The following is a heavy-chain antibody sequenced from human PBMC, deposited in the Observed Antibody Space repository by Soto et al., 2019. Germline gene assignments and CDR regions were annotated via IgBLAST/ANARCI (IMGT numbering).Heavy chain of an antibody. J-gene: IGHJ4*02. V-gene: IGHV4-4*02. CDR1: TGSISSGNW. D-gene: IGHD6-25*01. Sequence: QVQLRESGPGLVEASGTLSLTCEVSTGSISSGNWWSWVRQPPGKGLEWIGEIYYTGATNYNPSLKSRITMTIDQYKDHFSLSLRSATAADTAVYYCARVFSSGSGWMYYFDFWGQGTLVSVSS. CDR2: IYYTGAT. CDR3: ARVFSSGSGWMYYFDF.